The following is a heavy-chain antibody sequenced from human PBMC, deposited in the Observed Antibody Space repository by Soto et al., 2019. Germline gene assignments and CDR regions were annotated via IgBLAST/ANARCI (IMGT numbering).Heavy chain of an antibody. CDR2: IIPIFGTA. CDR1: GGTFSSYA. V-gene: IGHV1-69*06. Sequence: SVKVSCKASGGTFSSYAISWVRQAPGQGLEWMGGIIPIFGTANYAQKFQGRVTITADKSTSTAYMELSGLRSEDTAVYYCATVFFGRLPRDYWGQGTLVTVSS. CDR3: ATVFFGRLPRDY. J-gene: IGHJ4*02. D-gene: IGHD3-10*01.